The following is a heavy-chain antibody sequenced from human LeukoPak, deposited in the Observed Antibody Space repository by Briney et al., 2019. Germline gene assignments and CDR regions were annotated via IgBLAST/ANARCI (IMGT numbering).Heavy chain of an antibody. Sequence: PSETLSLTCTVSGDSIRSSYWSWIRQPPGMRLEWIGYIYYSGSTNYKPSLKSRVTISVDASKNQFSLKLRSVTAADTAVYYCARVWSGYDVFDIWGQGTMVTVSS. J-gene: IGHJ3*02. CDR1: GDSIRSSY. CDR3: ARVWSGYDVFDI. D-gene: IGHD3-3*01. CDR2: IYYSGST. V-gene: IGHV4-59*01.